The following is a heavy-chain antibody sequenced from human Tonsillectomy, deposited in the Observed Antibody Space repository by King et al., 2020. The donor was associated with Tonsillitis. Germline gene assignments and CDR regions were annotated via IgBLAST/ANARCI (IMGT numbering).Heavy chain of an antibody. CDR2: IYYSGST. CDR3: ARGSRLGIYSFDY. V-gene: IGHV4-39*01. Sequence: QLQESGPGLVKPSETLSLTCTVSGGSISSSSYYWGRIRQPPGKGLEWIGSIYYSGSTYYNPSLKSRVTMSVDTSNNQFSLKLSSVTAADTAVYYCARGSRLGIYSFDYWGQGTLVTVSS. D-gene: IGHD1-14*01. CDR1: GGSISSSSYY. J-gene: IGHJ4*02.